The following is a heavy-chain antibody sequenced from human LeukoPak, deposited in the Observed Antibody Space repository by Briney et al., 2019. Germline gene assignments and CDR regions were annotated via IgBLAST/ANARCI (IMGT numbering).Heavy chain of an antibody. Sequence: ASVKVSCKASGYTFTSYDINWVRQATGQGLEWMGWMNPNSGNTGYAQKFQGRVTITRNTSISTAYMELSSLRSEDMAVYYCARDRSGSGGRNWFDPWGQGTLVTVSS. CDR2: MNPNSGNT. V-gene: IGHV1-8*03. D-gene: IGHD1-26*01. CDR1: GYTFTSYD. J-gene: IGHJ5*02. CDR3: ARDRSGSGGRNWFDP.